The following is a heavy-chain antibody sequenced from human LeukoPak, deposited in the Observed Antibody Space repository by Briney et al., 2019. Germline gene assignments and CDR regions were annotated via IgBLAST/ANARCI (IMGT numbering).Heavy chain of an antibody. D-gene: IGHD2-21*02. CDR1: GGSISSYY. J-gene: IGHJ5*02. CDR2: IYYSGST. Sequence: SETLSLTCTVSGGSISSYYWSWIRQPPGKGLEWIGYIYYSGSTNYNPSLKSRVTISVDTSKNQFSLKLSSVTAADTAVYYCARHEWPQVTGPWGNNWFDPWGQGTLVTVSS. V-gene: IGHV4-59*08. CDR3: ARHEWPQVTGPWGNNWFDP.